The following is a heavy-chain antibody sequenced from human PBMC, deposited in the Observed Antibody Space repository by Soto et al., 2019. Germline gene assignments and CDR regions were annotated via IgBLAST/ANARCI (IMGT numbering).Heavy chain of an antibody. J-gene: IGHJ6*03. Sequence: QVQLVQSGAEVKKPGASVKVSCKASGYTFTMYGISWVRQAPGQGLEWMGWISGYNGNTNYAQNLQGRGPMTTDTPTRTADLELRSLRSDDTAVYYCARALKKSYMDVWGKGTTVTVAS. CDR1: GYTFTMYG. CDR3: ARALKKSYMDV. V-gene: IGHV1-18*01. CDR2: ISGYNGNT.